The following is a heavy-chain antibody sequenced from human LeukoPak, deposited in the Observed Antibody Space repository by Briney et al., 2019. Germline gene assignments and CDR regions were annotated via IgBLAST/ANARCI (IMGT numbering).Heavy chain of an antibody. J-gene: IGHJ3*02. CDR3: ARIRLTGDLSAPDDFDS. CDR1: GGSFSDFY. D-gene: IGHD7-27*01. Sequence: PSETLSFTCAVYGGSFSDFYWSWLRQPPGKGLVWSGEINHSGTTNYNPSLKSRVTISVDTSKNQFSLKMRSMTAADTAAYYCARIRLTGDLSAPDDFDSWGQGTMVTVCS. V-gene: IGHV4-34*01. CDR2: INHSGTT.